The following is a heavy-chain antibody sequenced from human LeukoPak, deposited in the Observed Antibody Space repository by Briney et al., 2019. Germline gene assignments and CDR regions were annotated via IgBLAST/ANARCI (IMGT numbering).Heavy chain of an antibody. CDR1: GFTFRSYA. D-gene: IGHD3-16*01. Sequence: GGSLRLSCAASGFTFRSYAMSWVRQAPGKGLEWVSAISGSGGSTYYADSVKGRFTISRDNSKNTLYLQMNSLRAEDTAVYYCAKQGGHYYYYMDVWGKGTTVIVSS. CDR3: AKQGGHYYYYMDV. V-gene: IGHV3-23*01. CDR2: ISGSGGST. J-gene: IGHJ6*03.